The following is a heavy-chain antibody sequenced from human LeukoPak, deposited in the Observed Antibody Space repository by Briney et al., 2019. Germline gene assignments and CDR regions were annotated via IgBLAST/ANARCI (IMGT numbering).Heavy chain of an antibody. J-gene: IGHJ6*02. CDR2: ISSSRSYI. Sequence: GGSLRLSCAASGFTFSSYSMNWVRQAPGKGLEWVSSISSSRSYIYYADSVKGRFTISRDNAKNSLYLQMNSLRAEDTAVYYCARVERYSFYYYYGMDVWGQGTTVTVSS. V-gene: IGHV3-21*01. CDR1: GFTFSSYS. D-gene: IGHD1-14*01. CDR3: ARVERYSFYYYYGMDV.